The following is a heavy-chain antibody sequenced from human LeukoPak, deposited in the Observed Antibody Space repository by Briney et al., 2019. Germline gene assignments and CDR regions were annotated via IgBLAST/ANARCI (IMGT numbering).Heavy chain of an antibody. CDR3: PRSYIAVAGNDAFDI. V-gene: IGHV3-30-3*01. Sequence: PGRSLRLSCAASRFTFRSYAMHWVRQAPGKGLEWVAVISYDGSNKYYADSVKGRFTISRDNSKNTLYLQMNSLRAEDTAVYYCPRSYIAVAGNDAFDIWGQGTMVTVSS. D-gene: IGHD6-19*01. J-gene: IGHJ3*02. CDR2: ISYDGSNK. CDR1: RFTFRSYA.